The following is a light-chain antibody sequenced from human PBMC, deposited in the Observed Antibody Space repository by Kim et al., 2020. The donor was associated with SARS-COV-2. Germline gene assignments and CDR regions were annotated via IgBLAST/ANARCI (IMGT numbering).Light chain of an antibody. CDR1: ESLVYTDGNTY. CDR2: RVS. V-gene: IGKV2-30*01. CDR3: MQGTHGAT. Sequence: DVVMTKSPLSLPVTLGQPASISCRSSESLVYTDGNTYLNWFQQRPGQSPRRLIYRVSNRDSGVPDRFSGSGSGTDFTLKISRVEAEDVGVYYCMQGTHGATFGQGTKLEI. J-gene: IGKJ2*01.